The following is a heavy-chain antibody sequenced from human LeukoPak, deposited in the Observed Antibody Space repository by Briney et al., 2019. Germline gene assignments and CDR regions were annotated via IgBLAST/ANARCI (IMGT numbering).Heavy chain of an antibody. CDR3: AKDGDDYDNSAYPSWFDP. CDR2: ISSSGGST. J-gene: IGHJ5*02. CDR1: GFTFSNYA. V-gene: IGHV3-23*01. D-gene: IGHD3-22*01. Sequence: LTGGSLRLSCAASGFTFSNYAMGWVRQAPGTGLEWVSSISSSGGSTYYADSVKGRFTISRDDSKNTLYLQMNSLRAEDTAVYYCAKDGDDYDNSAYPSWFDPWGQGTLVTVSS.